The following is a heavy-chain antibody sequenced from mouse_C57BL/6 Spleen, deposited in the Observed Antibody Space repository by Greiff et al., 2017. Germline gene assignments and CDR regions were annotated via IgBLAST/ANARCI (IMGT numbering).Heavy chain of an antibody. J-gene: IGHJ4*01. CDR3: ARSVYYDYDYAMDY. CDR2: IYPGNGDT. CDR1: GYTFTSYN. Sequence: SGAELVRPGASVKMSCKASGYTFTSYNMHWVKQTPRQGLEWIGAIYPGNGDTTYNQKFKGKATLTVDKSSSTAYMQLSSLTSEDAAVYYCARSVYYDYDYAMDYWGQGTSVTVSS. V-gene: IGHV1-12*01. D-gene: IGHD2-4*01.